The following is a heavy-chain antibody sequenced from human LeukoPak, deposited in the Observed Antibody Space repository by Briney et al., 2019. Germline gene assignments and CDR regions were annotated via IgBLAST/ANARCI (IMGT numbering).Heavy chain of an antibody. Sequence: NASETLSLTCTVSGGPISRSNFFWGWIRQAPGKGLEWIGSIYYSGNTYYNPSLKSRLTIAVDTSRNQFSLKMSSVTAADTAVYYCATVGDNGGYYPFDYWGQGTLVTVSS. J-gene: IGHJ4*02. D-gene: IGHD4-17*01. CDR3: ATVGDNGGYYPFDY. CDR1: GGPISRSNFF. CDR2: IYYSGNT. V-gene: IGHV4-39*01.